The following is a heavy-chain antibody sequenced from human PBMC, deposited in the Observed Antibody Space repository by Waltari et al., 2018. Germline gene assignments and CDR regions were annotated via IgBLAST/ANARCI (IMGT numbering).Heavy chain of an antibody. CDR2: CEPEDGET. CDR1: GYTLTELS. Sequence: QVQLVQSGAEVKKPGASVKVSCKVSGYTLTELSMHWVRQAPGKGLEWMGGCEPEDGETIYGQKFQGRVTRTEDTSTDTAYMELSSLRSEDTAVYYCATGEWRLRGATFDYWGQGTLVTVSS. V-gene: IGHV1-24*01. J-gene: IGHJ4*02. D-gene: IGHD5-12*01. CDR3: ATGEWRLRGATFDY.